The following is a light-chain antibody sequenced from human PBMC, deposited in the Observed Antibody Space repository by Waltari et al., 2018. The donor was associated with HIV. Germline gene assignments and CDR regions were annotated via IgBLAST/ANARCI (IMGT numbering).Light chain of an antibody. J-gene: IGLJ3*02. CDR2: EVN. CDR3: NSYAGSNNWV. CDR1: SSDVGGSKY. Sequence: QSALTQPPSASGSPGQSVTISCTGTSSDVGGSKYVSCYQQHPGKAPKLMIYEVNKRPSGVPDRFSRSKSANTASLTVSGLQADDEADYYCNSYAGSNNWVFGGGTKLTVL. V-gene: IGLV2-8*01.